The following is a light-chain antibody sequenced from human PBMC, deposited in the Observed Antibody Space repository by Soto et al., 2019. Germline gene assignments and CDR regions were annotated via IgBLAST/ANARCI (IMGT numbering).Light chain of an antibody. CDR2: KAS. V-gene: IGKV1-5*03. Sequence: DIQMTQSPSTLSACVGDRVTITCRASQSISSWLAWYQQKPGKAPKLLIYKASSLESGVPSRFSGSGSGTEFALTISSLQPDDFATYYCQQYKSYSLTFGGGTKVDIK. CDR1: QSISSW. CDR3: QQYKSYSLT. J-gene: IGKJ4*01.